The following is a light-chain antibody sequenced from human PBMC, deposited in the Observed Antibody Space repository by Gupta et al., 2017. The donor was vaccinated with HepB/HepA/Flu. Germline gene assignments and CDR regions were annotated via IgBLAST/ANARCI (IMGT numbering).Light chain of an antibody. CDR1: QSISSY. J-gene: IGKJ3*01. V-gene: IGKV1-39*01. CDR2: AAS. Sequence: DIQMTQSPSSLSASVGDRVTITCRASQSISSYLNWYQQKPGKAPKLLIYAASSLQSGVPSRFSGSGSGTDFTLTISSRQPEDFATYYCQQSDSTLGFTFGHGTKVDIK. CDR3: QQSDSTLGFT.